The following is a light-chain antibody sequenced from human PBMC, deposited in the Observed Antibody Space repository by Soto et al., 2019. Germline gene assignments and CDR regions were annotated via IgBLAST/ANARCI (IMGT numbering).Light chain of an antibody. J-gene: IGKJ5*01. CDR1: QGISNY. Sequence: DIQMTQSPSSLSASVGDRVTITCRASQGISNYLAWYQQKPGKVPKLLIYAASTLQSGVPSRFSGSRSGTDFTLTIRSLQAEDGATYYCQKYKRAPITFGQGTRLEI. CDR3: QKYKRAPIT. CDR2: AAS. V-gene: IGKV1-27*01.